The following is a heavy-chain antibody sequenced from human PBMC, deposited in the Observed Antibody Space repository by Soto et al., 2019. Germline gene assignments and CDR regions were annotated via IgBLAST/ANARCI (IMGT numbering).Heavy chain of an antibody. D-gene: IGHD2-21*02. CDR2: IYYSGST. J-gene: IGHJ5*02. V-gene: IGHV4-30-4*01. CDR1: GGSISSGDYY. Sequence: QVQLQESGPGLVKPSQTLSLTCTVSGGSISSGDYYWSWIRQPPGKGLEWIGYIYYSGSTYYNPSLKSRVTXSXDXXKTQFSLKLNSVTAADTAVYYCARAMVVTQNWFDPWGQGTLVTVSS. CDR3: ARAMVVTQNWFDP.